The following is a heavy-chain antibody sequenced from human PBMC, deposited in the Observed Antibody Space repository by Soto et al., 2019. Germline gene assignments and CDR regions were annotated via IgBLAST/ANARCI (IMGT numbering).Heavy chain of an antibody. Sequence: SETLSLTCTVSGCSISTYYWSWIRQPPGKGLEWIGYVEYSGSTNYNPSLKSRVTISVDTSKNQFSLRLRSVTAADTAVYYCARFSRSSGRHVALVSWRHGPMV. V-gene: IGHV4-59*01. CDR1: GCSISTYY. D-gene: IGHD1-26*01. J-gene: IGHJ3*01. CDR3: ARFSRSSGRHVALVS. CDR2: VEYSGST.